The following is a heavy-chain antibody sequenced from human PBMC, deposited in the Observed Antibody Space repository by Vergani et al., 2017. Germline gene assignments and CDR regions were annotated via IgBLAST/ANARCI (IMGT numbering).Heavy chain of an antibody. CDR1: GGSFSGYY. CDR3: AREAAELGLKKDCCHWYDP. V-gene: IGHV4-34*01. Sequence: QVQLQQWGAGLLKPSETLSLTCAVYGGSFSGYYWSWVRQPPGKGLEWIGEINPSGGTNYNASIKSRVTISVDTSKNKFSLKLSSVNSADTAVYYGAREAAELGLKKDCCHWYDPWGQGTLVTVSS. J-gene: IGHJ5*02. CDR2: INPSGGT. D-gene: IGHD1-7*01.